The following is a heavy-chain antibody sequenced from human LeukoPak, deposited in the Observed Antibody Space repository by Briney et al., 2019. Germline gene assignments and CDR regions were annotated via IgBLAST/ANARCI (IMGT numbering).Heavy chain of an antibody. CDR2: IYYTGST. J-gene: IGHJ5*02. D-gene: IGHD3-10*01. CDR3: AKSSGGS. CDR1: GGSIDSTNYY. V-gene: IGHV4-39*07. Sequence: SETLSLTCSVSGGSIDSTNYYWDWIRQPPGKRLEWIATIYYTGSTYYNPSLKSRVTISVDTSKNQFSLKLSSVTAADTAVYYCAKSSGGSWGQGTLVTVSS.